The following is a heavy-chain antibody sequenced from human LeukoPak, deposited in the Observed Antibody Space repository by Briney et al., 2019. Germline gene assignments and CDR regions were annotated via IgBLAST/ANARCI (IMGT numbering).Heavy chain of an antibody. CDR3: ARDPHYYGSGSRFDY. Sequence: GASVKVSCKASGYTFTSYDINWVRQATGQGLEWMGWINPNSGGTNYAQKLQGRVTMTTDTSTSTAYMELRSLRSDDTAVYYCARDPHYYGSGSRFDYWGQGTLVTVSS. CDR2: INPNSGGT. D-gene: IGHD3-10*01. J-gene: IGHJ4*02. V-gene: IGHV1-18*01. CDR1: GYTFTSYD.